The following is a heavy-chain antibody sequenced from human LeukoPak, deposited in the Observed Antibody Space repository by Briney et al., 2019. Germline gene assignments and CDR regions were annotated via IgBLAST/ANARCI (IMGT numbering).Heavy chain of an antibody. Sequence: SETPSLTCSVSGGSVSNYYWSWIRQPPGKGLEWIGYVYYTGSTNYNPSLKSRVTMFEDKSKNQFSLRLYSVTVADTAVYYCARHFAYSSSSYFDYWGQGSLVTVSS. CDR2: VYYTGST. D-gene: IGHD6-6*01. J-gene: IGHJ4*02. CDR3: ARHFAYSSSSYFDY. CDR1: GGSVSNYY. V-gene: IGHV4-59*08.